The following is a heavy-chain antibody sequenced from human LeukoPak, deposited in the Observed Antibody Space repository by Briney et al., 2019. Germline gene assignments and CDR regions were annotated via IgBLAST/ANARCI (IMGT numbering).Heavy chain of an antibody. D-gene: IGHD3-10*01. V-gene: IGHV1-8*03. J-gene: IGHJ5*02. Sequence: ASVKVSCKASGYTFINYDINWVRQATGQGLEWMGWMNPNSGNTGYAQKFQGRVTITRNTSIGTAYMELSSLSSEDTAVYYCARSISLWKELRRDWFDPWGQGTLVIVSS. CDR3: ARSISLWKELRRDWFDP. CDR1: GYTFINYD. CDR2: MNPNSGNT.